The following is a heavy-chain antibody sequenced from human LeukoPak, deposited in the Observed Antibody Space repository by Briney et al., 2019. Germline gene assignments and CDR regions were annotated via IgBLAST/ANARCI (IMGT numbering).Heavy chain of an antibody. Sequence: SETLSLTCTVSGGSMSSYYWGWIRQPPGKGLERIGSLYYSGSNYNPSFKSRVTTSIDTSKNQFSLKLSSVSAADTAVYYCARQFSGSHFDYWGQGTLVTVSS. D-gene: IGHD1-26*01. J-gene: IGHJ4*02. CDR3: ARQFSGSHFDY. V-gene: IGHV4-39*07. CDR1: GGSMSSYY. CDR2: LYYSGS.